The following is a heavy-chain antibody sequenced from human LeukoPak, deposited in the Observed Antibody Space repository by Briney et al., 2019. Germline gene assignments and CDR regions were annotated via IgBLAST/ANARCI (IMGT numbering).Heavy chain of an antibody. D-gene: IGHD1-26*01. CDR1: GFTFSSYW. CDR2: INSGGTST. V-gene: IGHV3-74*01. CDR3: ARGEVGAQYY. Sequence: GGSLRLSCAASGFTFSSYWMHWVRQTPGKGLVWVSRINSGGTSTSYADSVKGRFTLSRDDATNTLYLQMNSLRAEDTAVYYCARGEVGAQYYWGQGTLVTVSS. J-gene: IGHJ4*02.